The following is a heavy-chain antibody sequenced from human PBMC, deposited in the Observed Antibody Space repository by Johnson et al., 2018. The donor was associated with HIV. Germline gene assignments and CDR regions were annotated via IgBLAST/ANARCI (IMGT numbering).Heavy chain of an antibody. Sequence: VQLVESGGGLVQPGRSLRLSCAASGFSFDDYAMHWVRQAPGKGLEWVSGINWNGGSTGYADSVKGRFTISRDNAKNSLYLQMNSLRAEDTALYYCARDFYAVVATPFIGSAFDIWGQGTMVTVSS. V-gene: IGHV3-9*01. CDR3: ARDFYAVVATPFIGSAFDI. CDR2: INWNGGST. CDR1: GFSFDDYA. J-gene: IGHJ3*02. D-gene: IGHD5-12*01.